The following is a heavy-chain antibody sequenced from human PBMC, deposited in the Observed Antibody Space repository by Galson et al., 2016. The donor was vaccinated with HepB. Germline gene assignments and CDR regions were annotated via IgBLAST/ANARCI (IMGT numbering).Heavy chain of an antibody. CDR3: ERAASYGDYVGASGDAFDI. J-gene: IGHJ3*02. CDR2: ISFDGSNQ. V-gene: IGHV3-30*04. Sequence: SLRLSCAASGFTFSSYAMHWVRQAPGKGLEWVAVISFDGSNQHYAGSVKGRFTISRDDSQHTLHLQMGSLRADDTAVYYCERAASYGDYVGASGDAFDIWGQGALVTVSS. CDR1: GFTFSSYA. D-gene: IGHD4-17*01.